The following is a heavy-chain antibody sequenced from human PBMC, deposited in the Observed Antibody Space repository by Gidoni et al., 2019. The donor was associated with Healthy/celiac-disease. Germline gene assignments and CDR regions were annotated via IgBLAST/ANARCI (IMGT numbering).Heavy chain of an antibody. J-gene: IGHJ4*02. Sequence: EVHLLESGGGLVQPGGSLRLSCAASVFTFSSYAMRWVRQAPGKGLEWVSAISGSGGSTYYADTVKGRFTISRDNSKNTLYLQMNSLRAEDTAVYYCANHQERGIVATITSYFDYWGQGTLVTVSS. CDR1: VFTFSSYA. CDR3: ANHQERGIVATITSYFDY. CDR2: ISGSGGST. D-gene: IGHD5-12*01. V-gene: IGHV3-23*01.